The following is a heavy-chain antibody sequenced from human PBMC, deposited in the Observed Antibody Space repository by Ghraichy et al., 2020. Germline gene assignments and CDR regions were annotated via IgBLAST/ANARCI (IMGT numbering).Heavy chain of an antibody. Sequence: SETLSLTCTVSGGSISSSSYYWGWIRQPPGKGLEWIGSIYYSGSTYYNPSLKSRVTISVDTSKNQFSLKLSSVTAADTAVYYCARDDNYDYVWVPQRDWGQGTLVTVSS. V-gene: IGHV4-39*01. J-gene: IGHJ4*02. CDR3: ARDDNYDYVWVPQRD. D-gene: IGHD3-16*01. CDR2: IYYSGST. CDR1: GGSISSSSYY.